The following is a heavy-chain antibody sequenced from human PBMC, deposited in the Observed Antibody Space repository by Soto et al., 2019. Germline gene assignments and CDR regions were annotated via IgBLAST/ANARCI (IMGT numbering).Heavy chain of an antibody. CDR3: ARAISYGSGSPVGY. V-gene: IGHV4-59*01. D-gene: IGHD3-10*01. CDR2: IYYSGRT. CDR1: GGSISSYY. Sequence: PSETLSLTCTVSGGSISSYYWSWMRQPPGKGLEWIGYIYYSGRTNYNPSLKSRVTISVDTSTNQFSLKLSSVTAADTAVYYCARAISYGSGSPVGYWGQGPLVTISS. J-gene: IGHJ4*02.